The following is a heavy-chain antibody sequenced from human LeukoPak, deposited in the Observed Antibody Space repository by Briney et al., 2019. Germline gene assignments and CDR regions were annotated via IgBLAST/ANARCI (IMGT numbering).Heavy chain of an antibody. CDR2: INPNSGGT. V-gene: IGHV1-2*02. Sequence: GASVKVSCKASGYTFTGYYMHWVRQAPGQGLEWMGWINPNSGGTNYAQKFQGRVTMTRDTSISTAYMELSSLRSEDTAVYYCAGGWRGYPYYFDYWGQGTLVTVSS. D-gene: IGHD3-10*01. CDR3: AGGWRGYPYYFDY. CDR1: GYTFTGYY. J-gene: IGHJ4*02.